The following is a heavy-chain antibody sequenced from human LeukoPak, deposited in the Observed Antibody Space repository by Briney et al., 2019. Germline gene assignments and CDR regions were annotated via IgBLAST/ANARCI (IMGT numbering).Heavy chain of an antibody. V-gene: IGHV4-34*01. CDR1: GGSFSGYY. Sequence: SETLSLTCAVYGGSFSGYYWSWIRQPPGKGLEWIGEINHSGSTNYNPSLKSRVTISVDTSRNQFSLKRSSVTAADPGVYYCASFPLSYGSGSYYKTSHYWGQGTLVTVSS. CDR2: INHSGST. CDR3: ASFPLSYGSGSYYKTSHY. J-gene: IGHJ4*02. D-gene: IGHD3-10*01.